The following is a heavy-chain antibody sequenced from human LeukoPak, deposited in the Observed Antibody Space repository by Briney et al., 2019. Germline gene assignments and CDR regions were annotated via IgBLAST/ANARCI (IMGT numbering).Heavy chain of an antibody. J-gene: IGHJ4*02. Sequence: SGGSLRLSCAASGNYWMHWVRQAPGKGLVWVSGTNGDGSDTSYADSVKGRFTISRDSATNTLYLQMNSLRAEDTAIYYCVRDGEYSHGIDFDYWGQGTLVTVSP. V-gene: IGHV3-74*01. CDR2: TNGDGSDT. CDR1: GNYW. CDR3: VRDGEYSHGIDFDY. D-gene: IGHD5-18*01.